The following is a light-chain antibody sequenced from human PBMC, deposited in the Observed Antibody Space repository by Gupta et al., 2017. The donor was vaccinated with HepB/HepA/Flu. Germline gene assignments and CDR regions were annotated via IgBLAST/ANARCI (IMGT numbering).Light chain of an antibody. J-gene: IGLJ3*02. CDR3: CSYAGSYTWV. Sequence: QSALTQPRSVSGSPGQSVTISCTGTSSDVGGYSFVSWYQQHPGKAPMLMIYDVNKRPSGVPDRFSGSKSANTASLTISGRQAEEEADYYCCSYAGSYTWVFGGGTKPTVL. CDR1: SSDVGGYSF. V-gene: IGLV2-11*01. CDR2: DVN.